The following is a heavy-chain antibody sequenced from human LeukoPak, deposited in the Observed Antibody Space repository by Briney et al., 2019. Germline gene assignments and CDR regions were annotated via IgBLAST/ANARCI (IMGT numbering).Heavy chain of an antibody. CDR2: IGIDSGNT. CDR1: GFTFSDYS. CDR3: ARDYKYAFDN. D-gene: IGHD5-24*01. V-gene: IGHV3-48*01. Sequence: GGSLRLSCAASGFTFSDYSMNWVRQAPGKGLEWISYIGIDSGNTKYADSVKGRSTISGDKAKNSLYLQMNSLRVEDTAVYYCARDYKYAFDNWGQGTLVTVSS. J-gene: IGHJ4*02.